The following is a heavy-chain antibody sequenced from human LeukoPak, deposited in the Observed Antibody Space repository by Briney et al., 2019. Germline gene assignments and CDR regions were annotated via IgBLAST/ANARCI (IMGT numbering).Heavy chain of an antibody. Sequence: PGGSLRLSCAASGFTFSSYAMNWVRQAPGKGLEWVSALSGSGGSTYYADSVKGRFTISRDSSQNTLYLQMNSLRDEDTAVYYCARHRRIAAAGDLWGQGTLVTVSS. J-gene: IGHJ4*02. CDR3: ARHRRIAAAGDL. CDR2: LSGSGGST. D-gene: IGHD6-13*01. CDR1: GFTFSSYA. V-gene: IGHV3-23*01.